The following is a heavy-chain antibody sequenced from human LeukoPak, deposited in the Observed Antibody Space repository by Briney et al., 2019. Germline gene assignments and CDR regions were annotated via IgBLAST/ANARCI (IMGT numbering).Heavy chain of an antibody. CDR2: IYTSGST. CDR3: AREVITTHDAFDI. J-gene: IGHJ3*02. D-gene: IGHD3-22*01. V-gene: IGHV4-61*02. CDR1: GGSISSGSYY. Sequence: PSETLSLTCIVSGGSISSGSYYWSWIRQPAGKGLEWIGRIYTSGSTNYNPSLKSRVTISVDTSKNQFSLKLSSVTAADTAVYYCAREVITTHDAFDIWGQGTMVTVSS.